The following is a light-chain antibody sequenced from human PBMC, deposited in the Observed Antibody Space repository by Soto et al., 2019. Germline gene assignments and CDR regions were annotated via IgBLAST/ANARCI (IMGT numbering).Light chain of an antibody. Sequence: DIVMTQSPDSLAVSLGERATINCKSSQSVLYSSHNKNYLAWYQQKPGQPPKLLIYWASTRESGVPERFSGSGSGTDSTLTISIMQSEDVAVYYCQQYYRPWTFGRGTKVEIK. V-gene: IGKV4-1*01. CDR2: WAS. CDR3: QQYYRPWT. J-gene: IGKJ1*01. CDR1: QSVLYSSHNKNY.